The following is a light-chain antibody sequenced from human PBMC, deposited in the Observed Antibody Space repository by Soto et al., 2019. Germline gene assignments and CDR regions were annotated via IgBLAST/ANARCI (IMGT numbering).Light chain of an antibody. CDR1: QSIRSSS. CDR2: GAS. Sequence: EIVLTQSPCTLSLSTGERATLSCRASQSIRSSSLAWYQQKPGQAPRLLIYGASSRATGIPDRFSGSGSGTDFTLTISRLEPEDFAVYYCQQYGSLPRTFGQGTKVDIK. CDR3: QQYGSLPRT. V-gene: IGKV3-20*01. J-gene: IGKJ1*01.